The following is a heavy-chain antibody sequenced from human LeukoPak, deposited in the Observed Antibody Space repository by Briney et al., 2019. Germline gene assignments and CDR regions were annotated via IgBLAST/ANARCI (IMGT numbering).Heavy chain of an antibody. V-gene: IGHV4-31*03. D-gene: IGHD3-22*01. CDR3: GTYDSSGYYLVY. J-gene: IGHJ4*02. Sequence: SETLSLTCTVSGGSISSGGYSWSWIRQLPGKGLEWIGYIYYSGSTYYNPSLKSRVTISVDTSKNQFSLELNSVTAADTAVYYCGTYDSSGYYLVYWGQGTLVTVSS. CDR1: GGSISSGGYS. CDR2: IYYSGST.